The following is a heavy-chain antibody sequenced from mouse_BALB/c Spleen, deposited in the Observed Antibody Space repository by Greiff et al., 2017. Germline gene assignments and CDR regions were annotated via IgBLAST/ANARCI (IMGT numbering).Heavy chain of an antibody. CDR2: ISSGSSTI. CDR1: GFTFSSFG. Sequence: EVQGVESGGGLVQPGGSRKLSCAASGFTFSSFGMHWVRQAPEKGLEWVAYISSGSSTIYYADTVKGRFTISRDNPKNTLFLQMTSLRSEDTAMYYCARRGNYYYAMDDWGQGTSVTVSS. CDR3: ARRGNYYYAMDD. J-gene: IGHJ4*01. V-gene: IGHV5-17*02.